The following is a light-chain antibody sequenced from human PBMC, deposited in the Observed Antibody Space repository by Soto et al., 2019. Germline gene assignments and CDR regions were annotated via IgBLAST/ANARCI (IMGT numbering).Light chain of an antibody. CDR2: AAS. CDR1: QSISIY. J-gene: IGKJ1*01. CDR3: QQSYSAPS. Sequence: DIQLTQSPSSLSASVGDRVTITCRASQSISIYLNWYQQKLGKAPNLLIYAASSLQSGVPSRFSGSGSGTDFTLTISSLQPEEFATYYCQQSYSAPSFGQGTKVEIK. V-gene: IGKV1-39*01.